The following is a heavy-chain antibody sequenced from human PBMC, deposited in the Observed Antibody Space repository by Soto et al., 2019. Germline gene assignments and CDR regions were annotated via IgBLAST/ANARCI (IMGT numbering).Heavy chain of an antibody. J-gene: IGHJ4*02. Sequence: QVELQESGSGLVKPSQTLSLTCTVSGASVDTSGSSWTWIRQPPGRGLQFIGYIYHSETIYYNPSLKNRITISLDRSKNQFFLRLTSLTAADTAVYFCASRIKKKSGGYFDHWGQGYLVTVSS. CDR1: GASVDTSGSS. D-gene: IGHD3-10*01. CDR3: ASRIKKKSGGYFDH. V-gene: IGHV4-30-2*01. CDR2: IYHSETI.